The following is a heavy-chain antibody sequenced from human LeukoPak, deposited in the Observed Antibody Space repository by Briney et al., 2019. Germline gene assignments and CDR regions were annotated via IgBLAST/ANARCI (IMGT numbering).Heavy chain of an antibody. CDR2: MNPNSGNT. J-gene: IGHJ6*03. Sequence: GASVKVSCKASGYTFTSYDINWVRQATGQGLEWMGWMNPNSGNTGYAQKFQGRVTMTRNTSISTAYMELSSLRSEDTAVYYCARARITMVRGYYYYYMDVWGKGTTVTISS. V-gene: IGHV1-8*01. CDR1: GYTFTSYD. CDR3: ARARITMVRGYYYYYMDV. D-gene: IGHD3-10*01.